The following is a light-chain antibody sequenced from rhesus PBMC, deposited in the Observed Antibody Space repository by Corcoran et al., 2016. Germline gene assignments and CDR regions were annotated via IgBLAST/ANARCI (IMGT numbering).Light chain of an antibody. Sequence: DIQMTQSPSPLSASVGDRVTIICRASQGLSSWLAWYQQKPGKAPKLLIYKASNLQSGVPSWFSGSGSGTDFTLTISSLQPGDFATYYCQQYDSAPPTFGQETKVEIK. CDR3: QQYDSAPPT. CDR2: KAS. V-gene: IGKV1-21*01. J-gene: IGKJ1*01. CDR1: QGLSSW.